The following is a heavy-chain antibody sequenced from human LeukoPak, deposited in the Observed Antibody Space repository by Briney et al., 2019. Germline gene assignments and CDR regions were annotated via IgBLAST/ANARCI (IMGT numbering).Heavy chain of an antibody. V-gene: IGHV3-23*01. D-gene: IGHD3-10*01. Sequence: GGSLRLSCAASGFTFSSYAMSWVRQAPGKGLEWVSAISGSGGSTYYADSVKGRFTISRDNSKNTLYLQMNSLRAEDTAVYYCAKEARSYYYGSGSSDYWGQGTLVTVSS. J-gene: IGHJ4*02. CDR1: GFTFSSYA. CDR2: ISGSGGST. CDR3: AKEARSYYYGSGSSDY.